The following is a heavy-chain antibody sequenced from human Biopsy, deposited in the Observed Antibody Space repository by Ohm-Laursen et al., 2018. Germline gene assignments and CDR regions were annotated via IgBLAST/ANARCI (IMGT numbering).Heavy chain of an antibody. CDR3: AKGGSITIFGVVINNCFDP. D-gene: IGHD3-3*01. CDR1: GFTYTTFA. Sequence: LSLTCAASGFTYTTFAMSWVRQAPGKGPEWVSTISANGATSYYADSVKGRFTVSRDNSKNTLYLQMNSVRADDTAIYYCAKGGSITIFGVVINNCFDPWGQGTRVTVSS. CDR2: ISANGATS. V-gene: IGHV3-23*01. J-gene: IGHJ5*02.